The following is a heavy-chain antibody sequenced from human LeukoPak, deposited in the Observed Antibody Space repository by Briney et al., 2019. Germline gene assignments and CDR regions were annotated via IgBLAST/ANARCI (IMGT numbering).Heavy chain of an antibody. CDR3: ARPTLQTLGA. J-gene: IGHJ5*02. CDR2: MSPKSANT. CDR1: GYTFTSYD. Sequence: ASVKVSCKASGYTFTSYDIDWVRQASGQGLEWMGWMSPKSANTGYAQKFQGRVTITRDTSISTAYMDLSSLRSDDTAVYYCARPTLQTLGAWGQGTLVTVSS. D-gene: IGHD3-10*01. V-gene: IGHV1-8*03.